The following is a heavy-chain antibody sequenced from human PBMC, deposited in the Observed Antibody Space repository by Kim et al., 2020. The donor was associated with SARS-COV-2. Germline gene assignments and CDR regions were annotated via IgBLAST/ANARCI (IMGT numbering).Heavy chain of an antibody. V-gene: IGHV3-23*01. CDR1: GFTFSHFP. J-gene: IGHJ5*02. D-gene: IGHD6-13*01. CDR2: ISHSSGSL. Sequence: GGSLRLSCVASGFTFSHFPMAWFRRAPGKGLEWISSISHSSGSLYYADSVKGRFTISRDNFNDVLYLQLDSLRADDTAVYFCAKEFMAAPLTFDLWGQGTWVTVSS. CDR3: AKEFMAAPLTFDL.